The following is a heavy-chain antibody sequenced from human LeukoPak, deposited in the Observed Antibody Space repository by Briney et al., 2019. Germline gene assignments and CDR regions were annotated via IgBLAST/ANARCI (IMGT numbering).Heavy chain of an antibody. CDR2: IIPIFGTA. D-gene: IGHD1-14*01. CDR1: GGTFSSYA. Sequence: RASVKVSCKASGGTFSSYAISWVRQAPGQGLEWMGGIIPIFGTANYAQKFQGRVTITADESTSTAYMELSRLSSDDTAVYYCARSRDLSEPFDYWGQGTLVTVSS. J-gene: IGHJ4*02. V-gene: IGHV1-69*13. CDR3: ARSRDLSEPFDY.